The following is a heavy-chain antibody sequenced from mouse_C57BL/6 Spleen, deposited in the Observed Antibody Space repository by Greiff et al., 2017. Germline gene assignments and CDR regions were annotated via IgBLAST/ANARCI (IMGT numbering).Heavy chain of an antibody. CDR2: IYWDDDK. CDR3: ARLEGDWFAY. D-gene: IGHD3-1*01. Sequence: QVTLKESGPGILQSSPTLSLTCSSSGFSLSTSGMGVSWIRQPSGKGLEWLAHIYWDDDKRYNPSLKSRLTISKDTSRNQVFLKIPSVDTADTATDCCARLEGDWFAYWGQGTLVTVSA. J-gene: IGHJ3*01. CDR1: GFSLSTSGMG. V-gene: IGHV8-12*01.